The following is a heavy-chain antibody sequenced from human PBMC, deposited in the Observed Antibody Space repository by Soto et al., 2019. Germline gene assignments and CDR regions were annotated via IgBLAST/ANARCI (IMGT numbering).Heavy chain of an antibody. V-gene: IGHV4-59*08. J-gene: IGHJ6*02. Sequence: SETLSLTCTVSGGSIRSYYWSWIRQPPGKGLEWIGYIYYSGSTNYNPSLKSRVTISVDTSKNQFSLKLSSVTAADTAVYYCARLHGYCISSSCHGHYAMDVWGQGTTVTVSS. CDR2: IYYSGST. D-gene: IGHD2-2*01. CDR1: GGSIRSYY. CDR3: ARLHGYCISSSCHGHYAMDV.